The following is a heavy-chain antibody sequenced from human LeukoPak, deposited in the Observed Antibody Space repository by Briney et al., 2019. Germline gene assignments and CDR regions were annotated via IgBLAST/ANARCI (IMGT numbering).Heavy chain of an antibody. CDR3: ARLSDFWSGYYTDRTLYYFDY. J-gene: IGHJ4*02. CDR2: IYYSGST. CDR1: GGSISSSSYY. Sequence: PSETLSLTCTVSGGSISSSSYYWGWIRQPPGKGLEWIGSIYYSGSTYYNPSLKSRVTISVGTSKNQFSLKLSSVTAADTAVYYCARLSDFWSGYYTDRTLYYFDYWGQGTLVTVSS. V-gene: IGHV4-39*01. D-gene: IGHD3-3*01.